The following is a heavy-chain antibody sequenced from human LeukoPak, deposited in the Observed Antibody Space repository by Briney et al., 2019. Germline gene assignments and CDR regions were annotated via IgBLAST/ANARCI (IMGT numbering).Heavy chain of an antibody. D-gene: IGHD6-13*01. CDR3: AKGVAAAGANFDY. V-gene: IGHV3-23*01. Sequence: GGSLRLSCAASGFTFSSYAVSWVRQAPGKGLEWVSAISGSGGSTYYADSVKGRFTISRDNSKNTLYLQMNSLRAEDTAVYYCAKGVAAAGANFDYWGQGTLVTVSS. CDR2: ISGSGGST. J-gene: IGHJ4*02. CDR1: GFTFSSYA.